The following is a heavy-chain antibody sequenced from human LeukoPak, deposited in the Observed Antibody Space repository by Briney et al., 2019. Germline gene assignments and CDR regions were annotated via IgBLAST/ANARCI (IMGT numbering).Heavy chain of an antibody. J-gene: IGHJ4*02. D-gene: IGHD5-18*01. CDR2: IIPIFGTA. CDR1: GGTFSSYA. Sequence: SVKVSCKASGGTFSSYAISWVRQAPGQGLEWMGGIIPIFGTANYAQKFQGRVTITADKSTSTAYMELSSLRSEDTAVYYCARGQKYRSGYTVTELGSGYFDYWGQGPLVTVSS. CDR3: ARGQKYRSGYTVTELGSGYFDY. V-gene: IGHV1-69*06.